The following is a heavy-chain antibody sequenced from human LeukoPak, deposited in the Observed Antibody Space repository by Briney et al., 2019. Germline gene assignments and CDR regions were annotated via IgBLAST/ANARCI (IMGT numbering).Heavy chain of an antibody. CDR3: ARQTYYYDSSGYLIDY. CDR1: GGSISSSNW. CDR2: IYHSGST. D-gene: IGHD3-22*01. Sequence: SGTLSLTCAVSGGSISSSNWWSWVRQPPGQGLEWIGEIYHSGSTYYNPSLKSRVTISVDTSKNQFSLKLSSVTAADTAVYYCARQTYYYDSSGYLIDYWGQGTLVTVSS. J-gene: IGHJ4*02. V-gene: IGHV4-4*02.